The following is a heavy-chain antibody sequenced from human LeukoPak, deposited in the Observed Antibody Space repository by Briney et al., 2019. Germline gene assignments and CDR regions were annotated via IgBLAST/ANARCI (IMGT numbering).Heavy chain of an antibody. CDR1: GFTVSSNY. Sequence: GGSLRLSCAASGFTVSSNYMSWVRQAPGKGLEWVSVIYSGGSTYYADSVKGRSTISRDNSKNTLYLQMNSLRAEDTAVYYCARDSGDYDFWSGYFDYWGQGTLVTVSS. V-gene: IGHV3-66*02. CDR2: IYSGGST. CDR3: ARDSGDYDFWSGYFDY. J-gene: IGHJ4*02. D-gene: IGHD3-3*01.